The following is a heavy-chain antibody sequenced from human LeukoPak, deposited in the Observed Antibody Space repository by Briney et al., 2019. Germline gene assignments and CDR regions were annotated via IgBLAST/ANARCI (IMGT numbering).Heavy chain of an antibody. CDR3: TRVQAGRSGHMDV. J-gene: IGHJ6*02. Sequence: GGSLRLSCAASGFTLSSYWMHWVRQAPGEGLVWVSRIDPAGSTTNYADSVKGRFTTSRDNAKNTLYLQMNSLRAEDTALYYCTRVQAGRSGHMDVWGRGTTVTVSS. V-gene: IGHV3-74*01. CDR1: GFTLSSYW. CDR2: IDPAGSTT. D-gene: IGHD2-8*02.